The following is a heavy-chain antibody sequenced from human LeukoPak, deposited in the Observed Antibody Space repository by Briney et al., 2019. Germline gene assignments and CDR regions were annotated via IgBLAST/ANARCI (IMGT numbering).Heavy chain of an antibody. CDR3: AKVRTYSSE. Sequence: PGGSLRLSCAASGFTFSSYAMSWVRQAPGKGLEWVSAISGSGGSTYYADSVQGRFTVSRDNSKNTVYLLMNSLRAEDTAVYYCAKVRTYSSEWGQGTLVTVSS. CDR2: ISGSGGST. CDR1: GFTFSSYA. J-gene: IGHJ4*02. D-gene: IGHD6-6*01. V-gene: IGHV3-23*01.